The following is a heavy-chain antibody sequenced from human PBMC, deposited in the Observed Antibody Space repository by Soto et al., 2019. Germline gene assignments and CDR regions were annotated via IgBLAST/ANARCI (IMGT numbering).Heavy chain of an antibody. J-gene: IGHJ5*02. Sequence: GASVKVSCKASGYTFTSYGMSWVRQAPGQGLEWMGWISAYNGNTKYAQKLQGRVTMTTDTSTSTAYMELRSLRSDDTAVYYCTRAQTVVVAATPVFVWFDPWGQGTLVTVS. CDR3: TRAQTVVVAATPVFVWFDP. CDR1: GYTFTSYG. CDR2: ISAYNGNT. V-gene: IGHV1-18*01. D-gene: IGHD2-15*01.